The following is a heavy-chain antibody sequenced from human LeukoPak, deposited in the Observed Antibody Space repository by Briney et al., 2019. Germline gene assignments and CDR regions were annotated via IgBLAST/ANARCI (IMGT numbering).Heavy chain of an antibody. CDR1: GYTFTGYY. CDR2: INANSGGT. D-gene: IGHD3-10*01. J-gene: IGHJ4*02. CDR3: ARATMVRGVT. Sequence: AAVKVSCKASGYTFTGYYMHWVRQAPGQGLEWMGWINANSGGTNYAQKFRGRVTMTRDTSISAAYMELSRLRSDDTAVYYCARATMVRGVTWGQGTLVTVSS. V-gene: IGHV1-2*02.